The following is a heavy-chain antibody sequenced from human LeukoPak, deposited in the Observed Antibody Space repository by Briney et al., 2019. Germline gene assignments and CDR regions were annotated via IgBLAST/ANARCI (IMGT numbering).Heavy chain of an antibody. Sequence: PGGSLRLSCAASGFTVSSSYMSWVRQAPGKGLEWVSVSYSGGSSYYADSVQGRFTISRDNSKNTLYLQMNSLRADDTAVYYCARRAGAYSHPYDYWGQGTLVTVSS. CDR2: SYSGGSS. CDR3: ARRAGAYSHPYDY. V-gene: IGHV3-53*01. J-gene: IGHJ4*02. CDR1: GFTVSSSY. D-gene: IGHD4/OR15-4a*01.